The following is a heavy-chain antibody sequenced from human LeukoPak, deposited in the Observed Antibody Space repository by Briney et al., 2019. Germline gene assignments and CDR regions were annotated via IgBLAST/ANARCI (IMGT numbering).Heavy chain of an antibody. CDR2: ISYDGSNK. V-gene: IGHV3-30-3*01. Sequence: GRSLRLSCAASGFTFSSYAMHWVHQAPGKGLEWVAVISYDGSNKYYADFVKGRFTISRDNSKNTLYLQMNSLRAEDTAVYYCARGRGYSYGWGQGTLVTVSS. D-gene: IGHD5-18*01. CDR1: GFTFSSYA. CDR3: ARGRGYSYG. J-gene: IGHJ4*02.